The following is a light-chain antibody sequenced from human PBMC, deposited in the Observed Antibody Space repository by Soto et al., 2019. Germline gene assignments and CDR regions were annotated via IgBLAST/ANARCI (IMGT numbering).Light chain of an antibody. CDR1: QSVRSNY. CDR2: GAS. Sequence: EIVLTQSPGTLSLSPGDRATLSCRASQSVRSNYLAWYQQKPGQAPRLLLYGASSRATGIPDRFSGSGSGTDFTLTISRLEPEDLAVYYCQQYDTSPPLTCGGGTKVEIK. V-gene: IGKV3-20*01. J-gene: IGKJ4*01. CDR3: QQYDTSPPLT.